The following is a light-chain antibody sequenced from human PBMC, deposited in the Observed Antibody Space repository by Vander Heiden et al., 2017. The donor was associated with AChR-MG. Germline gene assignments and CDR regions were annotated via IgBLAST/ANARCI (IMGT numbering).Light chain of an antibody. CDR2: SHN. Sequence: QSVLTQPPSASGPPGQRVTISCSGSRSNIGSNAVIWYQQLPGTPPELLIYSHNPRPTGVPDRFSGSKSGTSASLAISGLQSEDEADYYCAAWDDSLNGRVFGGGTKLTV. CDR1: RSNIGSNA. V-gene: IGLV1-44*01. CDR3: AAWDDSLNGRV. J-gene: IGLJ3*02.